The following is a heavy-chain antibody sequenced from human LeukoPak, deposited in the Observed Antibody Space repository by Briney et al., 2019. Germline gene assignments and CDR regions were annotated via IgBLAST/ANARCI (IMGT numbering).Heavy chain of an antibody. D-gene: IGHD6-6*01. J-gene: IGHJ4*02. CDR2: ISGSGGST. CDR1: GFTFSGYS. Sequence: GGSLRLSCAASGFTFSGYSMNWVRQAPGKGLEWVSAISGSGGSTYYADSVKGRFTISRDNSKNTLYLQMNSLRAEDTAVYYCAKRISSIAALLYDYWGQGTLVTVSS. CDR3: AKRISSIAALLYDY. V-gene: IGHV3-23*01.